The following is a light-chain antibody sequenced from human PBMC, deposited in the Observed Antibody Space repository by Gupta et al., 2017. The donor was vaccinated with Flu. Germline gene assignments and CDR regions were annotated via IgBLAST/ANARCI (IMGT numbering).Light chain of an antibody. J-gene: IGKJ5*01. CDR3: QQRSNWPPIT. V-gene: IGKV3-11*01. CDR1: QSVSSY. CDR2: DAS. Sequence: ERATRSCRASQSVSSYLAWYQQKPGQAPRLLIYDASNRATGIPARFSGSGSGTDVTLTISSLEPEDFSVYYCQQRSNWPPITFGQGTRLEIK.